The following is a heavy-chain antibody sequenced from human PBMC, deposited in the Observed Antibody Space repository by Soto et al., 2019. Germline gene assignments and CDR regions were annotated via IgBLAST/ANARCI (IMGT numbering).Heavy chain of an antibody. CDR1: GFIFSGSA. J-gene: IGHJ4*02. D-gene: IGHD3-22*01. CDR3: SRLGNYEGF. Sequence: EVQLVQSGGGLVQPGGSLKLSCAASGFIFSGSAVDWVRQASGKGQAWVGHIRNKANSNATAYAASVKGRFTISRDDSKNMAYLQMNSLKTEDTAVYYCSRLGNYEGFWGQGTLVTVSS. CDR2: IRNKANSNAT. V-gene: IGHV3-73*02.